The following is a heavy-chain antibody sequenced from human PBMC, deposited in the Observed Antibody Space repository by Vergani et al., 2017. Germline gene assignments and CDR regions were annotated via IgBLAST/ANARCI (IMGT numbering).Heavy chain of an antibody. CDR3: ARVSYGSGHADQ. CDR1: GFTFSGYG. J-gene: IGHJ4*02. Sequence: QVQLVESGGGVVQPGRSLRLSCAASGFTFSGYGMHWVRQAPGKGLEWVAVIWYDGSNKYYADSVQGRFTISRDNSKKTLYLQIDGLRVEDTAVYYCARVSYGSGHADQWGQGTLVTVSS. D-gene: IGHD6-19*01. CDR2: IWYDGSNK. V-gene: IGHV3-33*01.